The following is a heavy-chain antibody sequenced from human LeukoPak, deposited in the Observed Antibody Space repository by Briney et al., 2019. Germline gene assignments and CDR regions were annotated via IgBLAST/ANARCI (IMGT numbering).Heavy chain of an antibody. J-gene: IGHJ3*02. CDR2: INHSGRT. V-gene: IGHV4-59*11. D-gene: IGHD6-13*01. Sequence: SETLSLTCTVSGGSFSSHYWSWIRQPPGKGLEWIGYINHSGRTNYNTSLKSRVIISVDTSKNQFSLKVNSVTAADTAMYYCVRDRGAAAGTKAFDIWGQGTMVTVSS. CDR3: VRDRGAAAGTKAFDI. CDR1: GGSFSSHY.